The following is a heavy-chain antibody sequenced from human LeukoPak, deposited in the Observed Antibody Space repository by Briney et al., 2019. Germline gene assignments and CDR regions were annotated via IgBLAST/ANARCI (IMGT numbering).Heavy chain of an antibody. V-gene: IGHV1-24*01. CDR2: FDPEDGET. Sequence: GASVKVSCKVSGYTLTELSMHWVRQAPGKGLEWMGGFDPEDGETIYAQKFQGRVTMTEDTSTDTAYMELSRLRSDDTAVYYCARGGRREMATIDYWGQGTLVTVSS. D-gene: IGHD5-24*01. CDR1: GYTLTELS. CDR3: ARGGRREMATIDY. J-gene: IGHJ4*02.